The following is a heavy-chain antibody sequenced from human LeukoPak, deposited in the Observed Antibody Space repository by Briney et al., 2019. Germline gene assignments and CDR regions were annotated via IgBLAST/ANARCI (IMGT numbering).Heavy chain of an antibody. CDR3: ARHTMIQTAFDI. J-gene: IGHJ3*02. Sequence: SETLSLTCTVSGGSISSGDYYWSWIRQPPGKGLEWIGYIYYSGSTYYNPSLKSRVTISVDTSKNQFSLKLSSVTAADTAVYYCARHTMIQTAFDIWGQGTMVTVSS. D-gene: IGHD3-22*01. V-gene: IGHV4-30-4*01. CDR2: IYYSGST. CDR1: GGSISSGDYY.